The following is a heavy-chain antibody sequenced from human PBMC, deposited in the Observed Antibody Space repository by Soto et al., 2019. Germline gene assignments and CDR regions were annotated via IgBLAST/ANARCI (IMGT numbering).Heavy chain of an antibody. V-gene: IGHV1-8*01. Sequence: ASVKVSCKASGYTFTSYDINWVRQATGQGLEWVGWVNPNSGDTGYAQKFQGRVTMTKNTSISTAYMELSSLRSEDTAVYYCAREGYTTSSGPRGNWFDPWGQGTLVTV. CDR1: GYTFTSYD. J-gene: IGHJ5*02. D-gene: IGHD6-6*01. CDR3: AREGYTTSSGPRGNWFDP. CDR2: VNPNSGDT.